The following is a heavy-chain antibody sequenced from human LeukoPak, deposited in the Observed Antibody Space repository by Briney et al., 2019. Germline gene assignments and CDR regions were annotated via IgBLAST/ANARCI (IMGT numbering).Heavy chain of an antibody. CDR1: GYTFTGYY. Sequence: GASVKVSCKASGYTFTGYYMHWVRQAPGQGLEWMGWINPNSGGTNYAQKFQGRVTMTRGTSISTAYMELSRLRSDDTAVYYCARERVRLTGDFRGPDAFDIWGQGTMVTVSS. D-gene: IGHD7-27*01. CDR2: INPNSGGT. J-gene: IGHJ3*02. CDR3: ARERVRLTGDFRGPDAFDI. V-gene: IGHV1-2*02.